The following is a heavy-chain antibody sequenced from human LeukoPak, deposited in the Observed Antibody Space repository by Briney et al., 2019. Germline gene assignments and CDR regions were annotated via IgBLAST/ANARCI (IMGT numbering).Heavy chain of an antibody. J-gene: IGHJ4*02. CDR3: AKDGAYSHVKGIDY. CDR2: ISGSGGAT. V-gene: IGHV3-23*01. D-gene: IGHD4-11*01. Sequence: HPGGSLRLSCAASGFTFTNYAMSWVRQAPGKGLEWVSVISGSGGATYYADSVKGRFTISRDNSKNTLYLQINSLRAEDTALFYCAKDGAYSHVKGIDYWGQGTLVTVSS. CDR1: GFTFTNYA.